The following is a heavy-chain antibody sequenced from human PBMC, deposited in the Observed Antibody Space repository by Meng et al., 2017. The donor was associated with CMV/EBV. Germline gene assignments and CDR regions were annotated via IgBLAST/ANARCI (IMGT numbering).Heavy chain of an antibody. Sequence: AASGCTFSSYAMSWVRQAPGKGLEWVSAISGSGGSTYYADSVKGRFTISRDNSKNTLYLQMNSLRAEDTAVYYCAKDSGTAMAWFDPWGQGTLVTVSS. J-gene: IGHJ5*02. D-gene: IGHD5-18*01. CDR1: GCTFSSYA. V-gene: IGHV3-23*01. CDR3: AKDSGTAMAWFDP. CDR2: ISGSGGST.